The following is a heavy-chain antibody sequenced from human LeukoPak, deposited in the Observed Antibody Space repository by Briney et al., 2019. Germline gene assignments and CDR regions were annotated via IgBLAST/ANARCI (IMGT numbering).Heavy chain of an antibody. Sequence: PGGSLRLSCAASGFSVSTTYMSWVRQAPGKGLEWVSGISGGTSEIHYADSVKGRFTICRDNSKNTLYLQMNSLRAEDTALYYCAKRIRDGYNTPIDFWGQGTLVTVSS. J-gene: IGHJ4*02. D-gene: IGHD5-24*01. CDR1: GFSVSTTY. CDR3: AKRIRDGYNTPIDF. CDR2: ISGGTSEI. V-gene: IGHV3-53*01.